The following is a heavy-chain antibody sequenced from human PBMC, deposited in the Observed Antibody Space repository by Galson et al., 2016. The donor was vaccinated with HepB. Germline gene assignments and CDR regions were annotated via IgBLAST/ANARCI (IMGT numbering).Heavy chain of an antibody. J-gene: IGHJ4*02. CDR3: ARDLCSSTSCSIYYFDY. D-gene: IGHD2-2*01. CDR2: ISTYNGST. Sequence: SVKVSCKASGYSFVIYGISWVRQAPEQGLEWMGWISTYNGSTNYAQKFQGRVTMTTDTSTSTAYMELRSLRSDDTAVYYYARDLCSSTSCSIYYFDYWGQGTLVTVSS. V-gene: IGHV1-18*01. CDR1: GYSFVIYG.